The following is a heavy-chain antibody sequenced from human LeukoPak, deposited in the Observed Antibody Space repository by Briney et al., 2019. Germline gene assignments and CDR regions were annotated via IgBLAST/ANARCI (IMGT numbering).Heavy chain of an antibody. CDR3: ARDGWLLPKEAFDY. J-gene: IGHJ4*02. Sequence: GGSLRLSCAASGFTFSSHWMSWVRQAPGKGLEWVSSISSSSSYIYYADSVKGRFTISRDNAKNSLYLQMNSLRAEDTAVYYCARDGWLLPKEAFDYWGQGTLVTVSS. D-gene: IGHD3-22*01. CDR2: ISSSSSYI. CDR1: GFTFSSHW. V-gene: IGHV3-21*01.